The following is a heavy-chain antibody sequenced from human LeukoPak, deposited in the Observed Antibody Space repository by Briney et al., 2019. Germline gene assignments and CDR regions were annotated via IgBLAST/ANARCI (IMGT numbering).Heavy chain of an antibody. V-gene: IGHV3-53*01. Sequence: AGGPLRLSCTVSGFTVSSNSWSWVRQAPGKGLEWVSFIYSGGNTHYADSVKGRFTISRDNSKNTLYRQMNSLRAEDTAVYYCAKSGLNRFDYWGQGTLVTVSS. D-gene: IGHD2-15*01. J-gene: IGHJ4*02. CDR2: IYSGGNT. CDR3: AKSGLNRFDY. CDR1: GFTVSSNS.